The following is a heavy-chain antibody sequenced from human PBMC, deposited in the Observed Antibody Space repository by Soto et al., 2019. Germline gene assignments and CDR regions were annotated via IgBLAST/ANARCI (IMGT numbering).Heavy chain of an antibody. CDR2: IYTGDSNI. J-gene: IGHJ4*02. Sequence: GEALKISWKGSGYSFSSHWIGWVRQMPGKGLELMVIIYTGDSNIRYSPSFEGQIDMSADRSINTAYLRLSSLKASDTATYYCARNLDEYRSASGCXYWGQGTRVTVSS. V-gene: IGHV5-51*01. CDR1: GYSFSSHW. D-gene: IGHD6-6*01. CDR3: ARNLDEYRSASGCXY.